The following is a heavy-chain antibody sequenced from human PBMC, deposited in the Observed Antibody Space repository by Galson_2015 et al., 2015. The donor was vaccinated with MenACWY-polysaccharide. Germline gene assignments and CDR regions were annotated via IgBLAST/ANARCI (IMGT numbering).Heavy chain of an antibody. CDR2: MNPNSGNT. V-gene: IGHV1-8*01. J-gene: IGHJ6*03. CDR3: ARGSHYSYYYMDV. Sequence: SVKVSCKASGYTFSSRDINWVRQATGQGLEWMGWMNPNSGNTGYAQKFKGRVTMTRNTSITTAYMELSSLRSEDTAVYYCARGSHYSYYYMDVWGKGTTVIVSS. CDR1: GYTFSSRD.